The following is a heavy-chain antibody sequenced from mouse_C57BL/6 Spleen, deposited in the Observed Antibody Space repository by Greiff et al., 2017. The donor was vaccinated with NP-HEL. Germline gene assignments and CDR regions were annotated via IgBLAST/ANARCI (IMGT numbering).Heavy chain of an antibody. CDR2: IYPSSGNT. J-gene: IGHJ1*03. CDR1: GYTFTSYG. V-gene: IGHV1-81*01. CDR3: ARRSNWYFDV. Sequence: VQLQQSGAELARPGASVKLSCKASGYTFTSYGISWVKQRPGQGLEWIGEIYPSSGNTYYNEKFKGKATLTADKSSSTAYMELRSLTSEDSAVDFCARRSNWYFDVWGTGTTVTVSS.